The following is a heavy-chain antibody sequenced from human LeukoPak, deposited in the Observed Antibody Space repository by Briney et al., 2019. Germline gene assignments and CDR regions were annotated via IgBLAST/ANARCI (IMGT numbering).Heavy chain of an antibody. CDR2: ISSSGGNT. CDR3: AKTYYYDTSGYYSFPN. CDR1: GFTFSTYA. Sequence: GGSLRLSCVASGFTFSTYAMTWVRQAPGKGLEWVSSISSSGGNTYYADSMKGRFTISRDNSKNTLYLQLNSLRVEDTAVYYCAKTYYYDTSGYYSFPNWGQGTQVTVSS. J-gene: IGHJ4*02. D-gene: IGHD3-22*01. V-gene: IGHV3-23*01.